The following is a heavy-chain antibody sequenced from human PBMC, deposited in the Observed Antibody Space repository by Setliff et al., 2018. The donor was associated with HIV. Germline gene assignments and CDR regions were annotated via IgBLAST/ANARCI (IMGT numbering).Heavy chain of an antibody. CDR2: IYTSGST. J-gene: IGHJ4*02. CDR1: GGSFSGYY. Sequence: PSETLSLTCVVYGGSFSGYYWSWIRQPPGKGLEWIGYIYTSGSTNYNPSLKSRVTISLDTSKNQFSLKLTSVTAADTAVYYCARLSGDYYYFDYWGQGTLVTVSS. D-gene: IGHD2-21*02. V-gene: IGHV4-4*09. CDR3: ARLSGDYYYFDY.